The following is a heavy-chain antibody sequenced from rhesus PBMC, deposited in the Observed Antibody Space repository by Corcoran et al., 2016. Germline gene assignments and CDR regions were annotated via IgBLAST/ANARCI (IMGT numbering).Heavy chain of an antibody. CDR1: VASIISSC. Sequence: QVQLQESGPGLVKPSETLSLTCAVSVASIISSCWSWFRQPPGKGLEWMGEIFGNRGNSYYNPCLKRGVIISKDGSKNQVSLKLSSVTAADTAVDCCARSGYGSGGVYWGQGSLVTVSS. CDR2: IFGNRGNS. V-gene: IGHV4-80*01. J-gene: IGHJ4*01. D-gene: IGHD4-4*01. CDR3: ARSGYGSGGVY.